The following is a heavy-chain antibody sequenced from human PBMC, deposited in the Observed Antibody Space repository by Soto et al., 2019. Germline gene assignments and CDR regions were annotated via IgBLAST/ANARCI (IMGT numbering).Heavy chain of an antibody. J-gene: IGHJ4*02. D-gene: IGHD6-19*01. CDR2: VSHDGRNT. CDR1: GFTFSDYA. Sequence: GGSPEISCAASGFTFSDYAMHWVRQAPGKGLEWVAVVSHDGRNTHYADSVKGRFTISRDSSKNTVSLEMTSLRAEDTAVYYCAKGGRQWLVTSDFNYPGQAALVTVSS. CDR3: AKGGRQWLVTSDFNY. V-gene: IGHV3-30*18.